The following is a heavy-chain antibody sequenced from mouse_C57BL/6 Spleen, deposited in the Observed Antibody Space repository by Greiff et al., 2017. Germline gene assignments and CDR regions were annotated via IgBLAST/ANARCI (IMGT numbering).Heavy chain of an antibody. D-gene: IGHD1-1*01. CDR2: INPNNGGT. CDR3: ARRTGLLLRSDAMDY. J-gene: IGHJ4*01. Sequence: EVQLQQPGPELVKPGASVKMSCKASGYTFTDYNMHWVKQSHGKSLEWIGYINPNNGGTSYNQKFKGKATLTVNKSSSTAYMELRSLTSEDSAVYYCARRTGLLLRSDAMDYWGQGTSVTVSS. CDR1: GYTFTDYN. V-gene: IGHV1-22*01.